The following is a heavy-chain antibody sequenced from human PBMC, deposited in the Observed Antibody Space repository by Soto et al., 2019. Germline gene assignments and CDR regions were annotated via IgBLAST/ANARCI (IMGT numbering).Heavy chain of an antibody. CDR3: AKEWQQWLVPSRYFDY. Sequence: GSLRLSCAASGFTFSSYGMHWVRQAPGKGLEWVAVISYDGSNKYYADSVKGRFTISRDNSKNTLYLQMNSLRAEDTAVYYCAKEWQQWLVPSRYFDYWGQGTLVTVSS. J-gene: IGHJ4*02. CDR2: ISYDGSNK. D-gene: IGHD6-19*01. V-gene: IGHV3-30*18. CDR1: GFTFSSYG.